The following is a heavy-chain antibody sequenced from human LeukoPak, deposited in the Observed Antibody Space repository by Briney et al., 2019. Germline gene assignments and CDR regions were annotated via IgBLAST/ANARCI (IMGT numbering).Heavy chain of an antibody. CDR2: ISSSGSTV. Sequence: GGSLRLSCAASGFTFSSYEMNWVRQAPGKGLEWVSYISSSGSTVYYADSVKGRFTISRDNAKNSLYLQMNSLRAEDTAVYYCARESTTARFDYWGQGTLVTVSS. D-gene: IGHD6-6*01. CDR3: ARESTTARFDY. V-gene: IGHV3-48*03. J-gene: IGHJ4*02. CDR1: GFTFSSYE.